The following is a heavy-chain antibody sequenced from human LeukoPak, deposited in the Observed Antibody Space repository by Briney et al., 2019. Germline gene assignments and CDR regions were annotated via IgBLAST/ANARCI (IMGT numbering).Heavy chain of an antibody. J-gene: IGHJ4*02. CDR2: INHSGST. Sequence: SETLSLTCAVYGGSFSGYYWSWIRQPPGKGLEWIGEINHSGSTYYNPSLKSRVTISVDRSKNQFSLKLSSVTAADTAVYYCARGIAAAGSYFDYWGQGTLVTVSS. CDR1: GGSFSGYY. CDR3: ARGIAAAGSYFDY. V-gene: IGHV4-34*01. D-gene: IGHD6-13*01.